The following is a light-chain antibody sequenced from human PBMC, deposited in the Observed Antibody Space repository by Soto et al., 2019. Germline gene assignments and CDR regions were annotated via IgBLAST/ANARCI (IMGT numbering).Light chain of an antibody. Sequence: QSALTQPRSVSGSPGQSVTISCTGTSSDVGGYNYVSWYQHHPGKAPKLMIYDVSKRPSGVPDRFSGSKSGNTASLTISGLHAEDEADYYCCSYAGSPYVFGTGTKLTVL. CDR2: DVS. J-gene: IGLJ1*01. CDR3: CSYAGSPYV. CDR1: SSDVGGYNY. V-gene: IGLV2-11*01.